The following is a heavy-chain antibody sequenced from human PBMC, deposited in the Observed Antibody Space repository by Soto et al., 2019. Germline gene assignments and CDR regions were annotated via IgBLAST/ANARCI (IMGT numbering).Heavy chain of an antibody. Sequence: ESGGGLIQPGESLRLSCAAFGFTISGKKYVAWVRQAPGKGLEWVSALYDLDGSFYAASVKGRFTTSSDSSKTTVYLQMNDLRPDDTAVYYCATGHELEHAYDVWGQGTTVTVSS. CDR2: LYDLDGS. CDR3: ATGHELEHAYDV. CDR1: GFTISGKKY. V-gene: IGHV3-53*01. D-gene: IGHD1-1*01. J-gene: IGHJ3*01.